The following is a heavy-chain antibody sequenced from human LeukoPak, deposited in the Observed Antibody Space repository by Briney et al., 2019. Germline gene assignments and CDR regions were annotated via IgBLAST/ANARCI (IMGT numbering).Heavy chain of an antibody. Sequence: SETLSLTCAVYGGSFSGYHWSWIRQPPGKGLEWIGEINHRGSTNYNPSLKSRVTISVDTSKNQFSLKLSSVTAADTAVYYCAREETTPGIAAAGTSVNWFDPWGQGTLVTVSS. V-gene: IGHV4-34*01. D-gene: IGHD6-13*01. J-gene: IGHJ5*02. CDR3: AREETTPGIAAAGTSVNWFDP. CDR2: INHRGST. CDR1: GGSFSGYH.